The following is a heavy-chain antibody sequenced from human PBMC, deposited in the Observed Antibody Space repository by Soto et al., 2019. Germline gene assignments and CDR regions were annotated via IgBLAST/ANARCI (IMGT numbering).Heavy chain of an antibody. J-gene: IGHJ5*02. CDR1: GGSISSSSYY. CDR2: IYYSGST. CDR3: ARGVLRFLEWLSLGWFDP. V-gene: IGHV4-39*01. D-gene: IGHD3-3*01. Sequence: QLQLQESGPGLVKPSETLSLTCTVSGGSISSSSYYWGWIRQPPGKGLEWIGSIYYSGSTYYNPSLKSRGTISVDTSKNQFSLKLSSVTAADTAVYYCARGVLRFLEWLSLGWFDPWGQGTLVTVSS.